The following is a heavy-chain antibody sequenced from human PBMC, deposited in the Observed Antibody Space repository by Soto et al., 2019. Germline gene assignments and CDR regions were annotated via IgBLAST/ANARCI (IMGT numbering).Heavy chain of an antibody. CDR1: GFTFSSYA. D-gene: IGHD2-2*01. V-gene: IGHV3-23*01. CDR2: VSTSGVT. CDR3: AKNYQFDS. J-gene: IGHJ4*02. Sequence: GGSLRLSCAASGFTFSSYAMSWVRQAPGKGLDWVSSVSTSGVTYYADSVKGRFTSSRDNSKNTLYLQLNSLRAEDTAVYYYAKNYQFDSWGQGTRVTVSS.